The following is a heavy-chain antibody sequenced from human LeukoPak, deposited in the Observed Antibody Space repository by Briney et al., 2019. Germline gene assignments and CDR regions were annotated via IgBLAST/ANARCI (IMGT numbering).Heavy chain of an antibody. J-gene: IGHJ3*01. CDR1: GFTFRSYW. D-gene: IGHD3-10*01. V-gene: IGHV3-7*01. CDR2: IRQDESEK. Sequence: GGSLRLSCTVSGFTFRSYWMTWVRQAPGKGLEWVANIRQDESEKYYADSVKGRFTISRVDAKNSLYLQMNSLRAEDTAVYYCARDSGSAYYYGSGTYYYDAFDFWGQGTTVTVSS. CDR3: ARDSGSAYYYGSGTYYYDAFDF.